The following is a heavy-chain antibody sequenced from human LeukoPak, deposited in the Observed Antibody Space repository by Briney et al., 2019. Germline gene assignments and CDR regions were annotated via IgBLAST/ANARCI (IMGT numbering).Heavy chain of an antibody. V-gene: IGHV3-7*01. CDR1: GFRFNTYW. J-gene: IGHJ3*01. CDR3: ARDTDYAFDV. CDR2: IKQDGNEK. Sequence: GGSLRLSCAASGFRFNTYWMSWVRQAPGKGLEWVANIKQDGNEKYYADSVKGRFTISRDNGKNSLDLQMNSLRAEDTAVYYCARDTDYAFDVWGQGTMVTVSS.